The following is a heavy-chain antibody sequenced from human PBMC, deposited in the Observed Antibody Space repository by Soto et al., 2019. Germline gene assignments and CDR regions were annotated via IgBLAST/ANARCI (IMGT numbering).Heavy chain of an antibody. CDR1: GGSISSSSYY. V-gene: IGHV4-39*01. CDR2: IYYSGST. Sequence: SETLSLTCTVSGGSISSSSYYWGWIRQPPGKGLEWIGSIYYSGSTYYNPSPKSRVTLSVDTSKNQFSLKLSSVTAADTAVYYCARRWKVVVPYFDYWGQGTLVTVSS. J-gene: IGHJ4*02. D-gene: IGHD2-15*01. CDR3: ARRWKVVVPYFDY.